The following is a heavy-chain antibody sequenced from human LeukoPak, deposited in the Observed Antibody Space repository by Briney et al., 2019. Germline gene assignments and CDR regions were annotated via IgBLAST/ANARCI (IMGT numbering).Heavy chain of an antibody. CDR1: GPAFSGYN. D-gene: IGHD6-13*01. CDR2: ISTTGRAI. CDR3: ARQTAGTVY. Sequence: GGSLRLSCAASGPAFSGYNMNWVRQALGKGLEWVSYISTTGRAIYYADSVKGRFTTSRDNAKNSLYLQMNSLRAEDTAVYYCARQTAGTVYWGQGTLVTVSS. J-gene: IGHJ4*02. V-gene: IGHV3-48*01.